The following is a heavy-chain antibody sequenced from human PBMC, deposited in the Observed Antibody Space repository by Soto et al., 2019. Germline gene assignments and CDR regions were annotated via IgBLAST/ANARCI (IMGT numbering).Heavy chain of an antibody. CDR2: IWYDGSNK. CDR3: ARDSHDTAMVTENYYYGMDV. Sequence: QVQLVESGGGVVQPGRSLRLSCAASGFTFSSYGMHWVRQAPGKGLEWVAVIWYDGSNKYYADSVKGRFTISRDNSKNTLYLQMNSLRAEDTAVYYCARDSHDTAMVTENYYYGMDVWGQGTTVTVSS. J-gene: IGHJ6*02. CDR1: GFTFSSYG. V-gene: IGHV3-33*01. D-gene: IGHD5-18*01.